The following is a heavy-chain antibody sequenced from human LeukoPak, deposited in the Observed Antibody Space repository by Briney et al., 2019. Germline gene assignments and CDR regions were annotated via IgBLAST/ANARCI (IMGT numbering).Heavy chain of an antibody. CDR3: ARGDRSLGELIAGAYYFDH. CDR1: GGSVTSTSYY. Sequence: SETLSLTCTVSGGSVTSTSYYWSWIRQPPGKGLEWIGYIYYSGSTNYNPSLKSRVTISVDTSKNQFSLKLSSVTAADTAVYYCARGDRSLGELIAGAYYFDHWGQGTLVTVSS. CDR2: IYYSGST. V-gene: IGHV4-61*01. J-gene: IGHJ4*02. D-gene: IGHD1-26*01.